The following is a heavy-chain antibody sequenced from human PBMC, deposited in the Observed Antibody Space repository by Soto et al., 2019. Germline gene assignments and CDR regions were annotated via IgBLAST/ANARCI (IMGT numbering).Heavy chain of an antibody. CDR1: VGSISSSSYY. CDR3: ARQRPTVVNQADFEH. CDR2: IYYSGRT. J-gene: IGHJ4*02. D-gene: IGHD2-15*01. V-gene: IGHV4-39*01. Sequence: PSDTLSLTCIFSVGSISSSSYYCGWIRQPPGKGLEWIGSIYYSGRTYYNPSFKSRVTISIDTSKNQFSLKLSSVTATDTAVYYCARQRPTVVNQADFEHWGQGALVSVSS.